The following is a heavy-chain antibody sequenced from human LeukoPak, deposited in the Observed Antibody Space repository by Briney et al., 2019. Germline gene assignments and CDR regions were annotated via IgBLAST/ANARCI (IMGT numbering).Heavy chain of an antibody. CDR3: AKGSSGYFADL. D-gene: IGHD3-22*01. CDR1: GFIFNNYG. V-gene: IGHV3-23*01. J-gene: IGHJ5*02. CDR2: ISNDGGGA. Sequence: PGGSLRLSCAASGFIFNNYGLIWVRQAPGKGLEWVSAISNDGGGAQYADFVEGRFTISIDNSKNTLFLQMSSLRAEDTALYYCAKGSSGYFADLWGQGTLVTVSS.